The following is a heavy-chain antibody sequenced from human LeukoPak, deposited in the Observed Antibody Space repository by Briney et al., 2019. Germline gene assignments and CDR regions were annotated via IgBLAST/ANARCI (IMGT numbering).Heavy chain of an antibody. D-gene: IGHD3-22*01. J-gene: IGHJ4*02. CDR3: AKDQGYDSSGSIDY. CDR1: DFTFSSYA. V-gene: IGHV3-23*01. CDR2: ISGGGGST. Sequence: GGPMRFCCAASDFTFSSYAMSWVRQAPGKGLEWVSAISGGGGSTYYADTVKGRFTISRDNSKNTLYLQTNSLRAEETAVYHCAKDQGYDSSGSIDYWGQGTLVTVSS.